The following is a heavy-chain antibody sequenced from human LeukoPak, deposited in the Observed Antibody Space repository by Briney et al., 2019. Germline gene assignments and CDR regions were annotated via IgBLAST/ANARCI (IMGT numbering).Heavy chain of an antibody. CDR3: ATCKTPDYYYYMDV. J-gene: IGHJ6*03. V-gene: IGHV1-24*01. Sequence: ASVKVSCKVSGYTLPELSMHWVRQAPGKGLEWMGGFDPEDGETIYAQKFQGRVTMTEDTSTDTAYMELSSLRSEDTAVYYCATCKTPDYYYYMDVWGKGTTVTVSS. CDR1: GYTLPELS. CDR2: FDPEDGET. D-gene: IGHD2/OR15-2a*01.